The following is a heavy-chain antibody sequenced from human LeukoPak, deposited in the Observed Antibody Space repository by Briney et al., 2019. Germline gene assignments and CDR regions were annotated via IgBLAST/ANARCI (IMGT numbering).Heavy chain of an antibody. CDR1: GYTFTGYY. V-gene: IGHV1-2*02. CDR2: INPNSGGT. Sequence: ASVKVSCKASGYTFTGYYMHWVRQAPGQGLEWMGWINPNSGGTNYAQKFQGRVTMTRDTSISTAYMELSRLRSDDTAVYYCAREDYSNYLADYWGQGTLVTVSS. D-gene: IGHD4-11*01. CDR3: AREDYSNYLADY. J-gene: IGHJ4*02.